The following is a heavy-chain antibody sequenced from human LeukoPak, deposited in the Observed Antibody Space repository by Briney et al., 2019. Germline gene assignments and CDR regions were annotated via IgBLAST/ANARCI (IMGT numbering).Heavy chain of an antibody. CDR1: GGSISSYY. CDR3: ARWADDLNLFDI. J-gene: IGHJ3*02. V-gene: IGHV4-59*12. Sequence: SETLSLTCTVSGGSISSYYWSWIRQPPGKGLEWIGYIYYSGSTDYNPSLKSRVTISVDTSKNQFSLKLSSVTAADTAVYYCARWADDLNLFDIWGQGTMVTVSS. CDR2: IYYSGST.